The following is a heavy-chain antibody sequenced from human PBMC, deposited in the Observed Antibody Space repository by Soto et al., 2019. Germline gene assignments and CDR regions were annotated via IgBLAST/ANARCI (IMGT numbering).Heavy chain of an antibody. J-gene: IGHJ5*02. CDR1: GYTFTSYG. CDR3: ARVLPSRTLGTENWFDP. V-gene: IGHV1-18*01. CDR2: ISAYNGNT. Sequence: ASVKVSCKASGYTFTSYGISWVRQAPGQGLEWMGWISAYNGNTNYAQKLQGRVTMTTDTSTSTAYMELRSLRSDDTAVYYCARVLPSRTLGTENWFDPWGQGTLVTVSS.